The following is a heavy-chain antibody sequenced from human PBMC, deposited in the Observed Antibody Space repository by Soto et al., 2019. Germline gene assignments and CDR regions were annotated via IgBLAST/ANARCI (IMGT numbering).Heavy chain of an antibody. CDR2: INPTGGST. Sequence: QVHLVQSGAEVKKPGASVKVSCKASGYIFINYYIHWVRQAPGHGLEWMAIINPTGGSTNYAQKFHGRVTLTMDTSTSTVYMELSSLTSEDTAMYYCARHLAGGDLWGQGTLVTVSS. D-gene: IGHD2-21*01. J-gene: IGHJ4*02. CDR1: GYIFINYY. CDR3: ARHLAGGDL. V-gene: IGHV1-46*01.